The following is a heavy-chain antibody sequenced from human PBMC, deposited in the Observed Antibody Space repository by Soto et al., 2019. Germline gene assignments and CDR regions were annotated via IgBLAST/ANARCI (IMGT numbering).Heavy chain of an antibody. Sequence: QVQLVQSGAEVKKPGASVKVSCKASGYTFSNDAITWVRQAPGQGLEWMGWVSAYNGNTNYAQKIKGRVTMTTDTSTSTAYMEIRSLRYDDTDVYFCARASRYYWNYMMYWGQGTLVTVSS. D-gene: IGHD1-7*01. J-gene: IGHJ4*02. CDR2: VSAYNGNT. V-gene: IGHV1-18*01. CDR3: ARASRYYWNYMMY. CDR1: GYTFSNDA.